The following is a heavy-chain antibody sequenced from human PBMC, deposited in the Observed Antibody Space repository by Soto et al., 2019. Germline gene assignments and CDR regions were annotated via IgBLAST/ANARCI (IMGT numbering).Heavy chain of an antibody. D-gene: IGHD2-15*01. J-gene: IGHJ3*02. CDR3: AREGGRHCSPSRCYNAFDI. Sequence: PGGSLRLSCASSGFPFSAFSMNCVRQAPGKGLEWVAYISSSGSTIYYADSVKGRFAISRDNAKTSLYLQMDSLRDEDTAVYYCAREGGRHCSPSRCYNAFDIWGQGTTVTVSS. CDR2: ISSSGSTI. V-gene: IGHV3-48*02. CDR1: GFPFSAFS.